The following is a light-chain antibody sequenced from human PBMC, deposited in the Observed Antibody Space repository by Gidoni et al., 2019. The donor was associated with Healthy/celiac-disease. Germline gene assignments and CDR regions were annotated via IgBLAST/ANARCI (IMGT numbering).Light chain of an antibody. CDR3: QQRSNWPPIT. Sequence: EFVLTQSPATLSLSPGERATLSCRASQSVSSYLAWYQQKPGQAPRLLIYDASNRATRIPARFSGSGSGTDFTLTISSLEPEDFAVYYCQQRSNWPPITFGPGTKVDIK. CDR1: QSVSSY. V-gene: IGKV3-11*01. CDR2: DAS. J-gene: IGKJ3*01.